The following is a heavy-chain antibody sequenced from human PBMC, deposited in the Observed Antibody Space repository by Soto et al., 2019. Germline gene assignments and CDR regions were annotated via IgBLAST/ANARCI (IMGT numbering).Heavy chain of an antibody. J-gene: IGHJ3*02. Sequence: GSLRLSCAASGFTFSSYAMHWVRQAPGKGLEYVSAISSNGGSTYYANSVKGRFTISRDNSKNTLYLQMGSLRAEDMAVYYCARQYSSVRGDAFDIWGQGTMVTVSS. CDR2: ISSNGGST. D-gene: IGHD6-19*01. CDR3: ARQYSSVRGDAFDI. CDR1: GFTFSSYA. V-gene: IGHV3-64*01.